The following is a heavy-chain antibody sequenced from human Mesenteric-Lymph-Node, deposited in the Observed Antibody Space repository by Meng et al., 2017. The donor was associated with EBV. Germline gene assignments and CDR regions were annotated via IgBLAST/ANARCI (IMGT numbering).Heavy chain of an antibody. D-gene: IGHD5-12*01. J-gene: IGHJ4*02. Sequence: QVQLGQVGAEWKKPWSSVKVPWNGSGDSFNNYGISWVRQAPGKGLEWMGDITPSFGIANYAESFQGRVIISADTSTRTTYMDLSSLRSDDTAVYYCVRDLWLRIGECVWGQGTLVTVSS. CDR2: ITPSFGIA. CDR3: VRDLWLRIGECV. V-gene: IGHV1-69*17. CDR1: GDSFNNYG.